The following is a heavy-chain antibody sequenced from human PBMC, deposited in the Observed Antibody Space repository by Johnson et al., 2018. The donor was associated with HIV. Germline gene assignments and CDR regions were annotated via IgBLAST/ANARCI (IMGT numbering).Heavy chain of an antibody. Sequence: VQLVESGGGVVQPGRSLRLSCAASGFTFSSYAMHWVRQAPGKGLEWVSYISSSGSTIYYADSVKGRFTISRDNGKNSLYLQMNSLRAEDTAVYYCAGGITMKPPTAFDIWGQGTVVTVS. V-gene: IGHV3-48*04. J-gene: IGHJ3*02. D-gene: IGHD3-22*01. CDR1: GFTFSSYA. CDR3: AGGITMKPPTAFDI. CDR2: ISSSGSTI.